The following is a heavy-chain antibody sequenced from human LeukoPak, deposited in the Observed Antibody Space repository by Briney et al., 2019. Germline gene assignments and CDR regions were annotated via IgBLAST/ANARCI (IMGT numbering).Heavy chain of an antibody. CDR1: GFTFSSYE. J-gene: IGHJ4*02. D-gene: IGHD3-10*01. CDR2: ITSSGGTI. V-gene: IGHV3-48*03. CDR3: ARERRESLDY. Sequence: GGSLRLSCAASGFTFSSYEMNWVRQAPGKGLEWISYITSSGGTIYYADSVKGRFTISRDNAKNSLYLQMNSLRAEDTAVYYCARERRESLDYWGQGTLVTVSS.